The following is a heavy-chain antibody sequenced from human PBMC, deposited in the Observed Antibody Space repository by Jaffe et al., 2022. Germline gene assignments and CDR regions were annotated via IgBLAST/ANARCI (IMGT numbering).Heavy chain of an antibody. D-gene: IGHD2-15*01. CDR1: GFTFSSYG. CDR2: IRYDGSNK. Sequence: QVQLVESGGGVVQPGGSLRLSCAASGFTFSSYGMHWVRQAPGKGLEWVAFIRYDGSNKYYADSVKGRFTISRDNSKNTLYLQMNSLRAEDTAVYYCAKEFHSLYCSGGSCYSPDAFDIWGQGTMVTVSS. V-gene: IGHV3-30*02. J-gene: IGHJ3*02. CDR3: AKEFHSLYCSGGSCYSPDAFDI.